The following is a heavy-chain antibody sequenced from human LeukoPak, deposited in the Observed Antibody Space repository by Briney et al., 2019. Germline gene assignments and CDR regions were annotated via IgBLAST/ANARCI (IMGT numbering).Heavy chain of an antibody. Sequence: PGGSLRLSCAASGFTFSSYAMSWVRQAPGKGLEWVSAISGSGASTYYADSVKGRFIISRDNSKNTLYLQMNSLRAEDTAVYYCAKTAHHYCSSTSCPYYYYGMDVWGKGTTVTVSS. CDR3: AKTAHHYCSSTSCPYYYYGMDV. V-gene: IGHV3-23*01. CDR2: ISGSGAST. D-gene: IGHD2-2*01. J-gene: IGHJ6*04. CDR1: GFTFSSYA.